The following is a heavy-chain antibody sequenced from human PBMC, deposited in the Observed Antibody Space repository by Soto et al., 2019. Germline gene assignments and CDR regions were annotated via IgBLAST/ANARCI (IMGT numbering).Heavy chain of an antibody. CDR3: ARALDSSSTLSFRRRAQTNWFDP. CDR1: GYTFTSYG. J-gene: IGHJ5*02. V-gene: IGHV1-18*04. D-gene: IGHD6-13*01. Sequence: QVQLVQSGAEVKKPGASVKVSCKASGYTFTSYGISWVRQAPGQGLEWMGWISAYNGNTNYAQKLQGRVTMTTDTSTSTAYMELRSLISDDTAVYYCARALDSSSTLSFRRRAQTNWFDPWGQGTLVTVSS. CDR2: ISAYNGNT.